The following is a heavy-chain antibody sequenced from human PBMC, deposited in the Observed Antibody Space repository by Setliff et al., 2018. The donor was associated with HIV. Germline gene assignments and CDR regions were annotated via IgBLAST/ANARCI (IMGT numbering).Heavy chain of an antibody. CDR3: AKGASGYHHLYYFDY. J-gene: IGHJ4*02. V-gene: IGHV3-15*05. D-gene: IGHD3-22*01. CDR2: VKSDIHGGAT. Sequence: GGSLRLSCAASGFTFSNAWMSWVRQAPGKGLEWVGRVKSDIHGGATHYGAPVEGRFVITKDESENTLYLQMNSLRVEDMALYYCAKGASGYHHLYYFDYWGQGTLVTVSS. CDR1: GFTFSNAW.